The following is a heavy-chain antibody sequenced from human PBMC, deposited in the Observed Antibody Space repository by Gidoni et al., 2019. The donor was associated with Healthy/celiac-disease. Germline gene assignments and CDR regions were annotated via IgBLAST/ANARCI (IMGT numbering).Heavy chain of an antibody. V-gene: IGHV4-34*01. J-gene: IGHJ4*02. Sequence: QVQLQQWGAGLLKPSETLSLTCAVYGGSFSGYYWSWIRQPPGKGLEWIGEINHSGSTNYNPSLKSRVTISVDTSKNQFSMKLSSMTAADTAVYYCARGDFWSGYPYYFDYWGQGTLVTVSS. CDR2: INHSGST. CDR3: ARGDFWSGYPYYFDY. D-gene: IGHD3-3*01. CDR1: GGSFSGYY.